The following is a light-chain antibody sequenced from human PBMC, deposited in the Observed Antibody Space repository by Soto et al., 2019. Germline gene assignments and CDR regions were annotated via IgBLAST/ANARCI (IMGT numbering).Light chain of an antibody. CDR2: DNR. V-gene: IGLV1-40*01. CDR1: SSNIGAGYD. J-gene: IGLJ3*02. Sequence: QSVLTHPPSVSGAPGQRVTISCTGSSSNIGAGYDVHWTQQLAGTAPKLLIYDNRHRPSGIPDRFSASKSGTSASLAITGLQAEDEADYYCQSYDISLSAWVFGGGTKLTVL. CDR3: QSYDISLSAWV.